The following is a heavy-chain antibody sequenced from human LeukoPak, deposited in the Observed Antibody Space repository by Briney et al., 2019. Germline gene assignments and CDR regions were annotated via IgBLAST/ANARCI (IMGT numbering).Heavy chain of an antibody. Sequence: SQTLSLTCAISGDSVSSKNGAWNWIRQSPSGGLEWLGRTYYRSKWYDEYADSVKGRVTISPDTSKNQFSLHVYSVTPEDTAVYYCARDLGTSGWYTFDFWGQGTLVNGS. V-gene: IGHV6-1*01. D-gene: IGHD6-19*01. CDR1: GDSVSSKNGA. CDR2: TYYRSKWYD. CDR3: ARDLGTSGWYTFDF. J-gene: IGHJ5*01.